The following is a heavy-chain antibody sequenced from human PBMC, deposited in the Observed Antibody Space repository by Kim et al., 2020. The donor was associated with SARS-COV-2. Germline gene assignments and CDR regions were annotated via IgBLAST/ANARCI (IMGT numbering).Heavy chain of an antibody. CDR2: IRSTIDGGGTT. Sequence: GGSLRLSCAASGFTFRNAWMAWVRQAPGKGLEWVGVIRSTIDGGGTTDYAAPVKGRFVISRDDSKHLLYLQMNVLRTDDTATYFCSSYCKRPSCYFKGAIWAWGRGTLVTVSS. CDR3: SSYCKRPSCYFKGAIWA. J-gene: IGHJ5*02. CDR1: GFTFRNAW. D-gene: IGHD3-22*01. V-gene: IGHV3-15*01.